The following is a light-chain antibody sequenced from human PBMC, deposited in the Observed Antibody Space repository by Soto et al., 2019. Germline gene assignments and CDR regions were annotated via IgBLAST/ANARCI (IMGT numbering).Light chain of an antibody. J-gene: IGKJ2*01. CDR2: DAY. CDR1: QSVSGRY. CDR3: QQYGASPYT. Sequence: EVVLTQFPGALSLPPGERATVSCRASQSVSGRYLAWFQQKPGQAPRLLIYDAYNRATGTPDRFSGSGSGTDFTLTISRLEPEDFAVYYCQQYGASPYTFGQGTKLELK. V-gene: IGKV3-20*01.